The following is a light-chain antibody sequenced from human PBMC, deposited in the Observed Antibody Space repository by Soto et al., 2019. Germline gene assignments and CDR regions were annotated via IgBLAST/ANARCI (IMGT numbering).Light chain of an antibody. CDR3: QQYNNWPL. CDR1: QSVSSSY. V-gene: IGKV3-20*01. J-gene: IGKJ1*01. Sequence: EIVLTQSPGTLSLSPGERATLSCRASQSVSSSYLAWYQQKPGQAPRLLIYGASSRATGIPDRFSGSGSGTDFTLTISRLEPEDFAVYYCQQYNNWPLFGQGTKVDIK. CDR2: GAS.